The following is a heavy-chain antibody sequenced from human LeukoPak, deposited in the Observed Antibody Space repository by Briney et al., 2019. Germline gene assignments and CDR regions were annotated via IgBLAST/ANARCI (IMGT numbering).Heavy chain of an antibody. CDR2: IYYSGTS. CDR1: GGSISSGGYY. V-gene: IGHV4-31*03. D-gene: IGHD6-6*01. CDR3: ARIERSSYSLGFDY. Sequence: SQTLSLTCTVSGGSISSGGYYCSWIRQHPGKGLEWIGHIYYSGTSFYNPSLTSRVTISVDTSKNQFSLKLTSVNDADTAVYYCARIERSSYSLGFDYWGQGTLVTVSS. J-gene: IGHJ4*02.